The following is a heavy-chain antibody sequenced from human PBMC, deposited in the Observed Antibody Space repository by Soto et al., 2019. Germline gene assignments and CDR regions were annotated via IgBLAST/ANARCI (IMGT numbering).Heavy chain of an antibody. CDR1: GFTFSRYS. J-gene: IGHJ4*02. CDR2: ISSTTNYI. CDR3: ARESEDLTSNFDY. V-gene: IGHV3-21*01. Sequence: EVQLVESGGGLVRPGGSLRLSCAASGFTFSRYSMNWVRQAPGKGLEWVSSISSTTNYIYYADSMKGRFTVSRDNAKNSVYLDMNSLSAEVTAVYYCARESEDLTSNFDYWGQGTLVTVSS.